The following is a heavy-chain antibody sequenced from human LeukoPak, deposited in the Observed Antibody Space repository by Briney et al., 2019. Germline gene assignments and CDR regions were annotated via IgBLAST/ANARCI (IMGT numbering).Heavy chain of an antibody. CDR1: GFTFSSYQ. CDR3: TRGHYGLDV. J-gene: IGHJ6*02. V-gene: IGHV3-48*03. CDR2: ISSSGSTI. Sequence: PGGSLRLSCAASGFTFSSYQMNWVRQAPGKGLEWVSYISSSGSTIYYADSVKGRFTISRDNAKNSMYLQMNSLTTEDTAVYYCTRGHYGLDVWGQGTTVTVSS.